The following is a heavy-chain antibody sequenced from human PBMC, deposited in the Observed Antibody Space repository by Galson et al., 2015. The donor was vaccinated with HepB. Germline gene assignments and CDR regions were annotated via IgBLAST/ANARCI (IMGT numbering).Heavy chain of an antibody. CDR1: GYTFTSYG. CDR3: AIIGEDSSGYFPFDY. D-gene: IGHD3-22*01. V-gene: IGHV1-18*01. CDR2: ISAYNGNT. J-gene: IGHJ4*02. Sequence: SVKVSCKASGYTFTSYGISWVRQAPGQGLEWMGWISAYNGNTNYAQKLQGRVTMTTDTSTSTAYMELRSLRSDDTAVCYCAIIGEDSSGYFPFDYWGQGTLVTVSS.